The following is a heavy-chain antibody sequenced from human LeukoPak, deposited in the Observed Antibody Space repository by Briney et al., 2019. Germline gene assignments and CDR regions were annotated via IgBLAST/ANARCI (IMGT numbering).Heavy chain of an antibody. Sequence: PSETLSLTCTVSGGSVSSGSYYWSWIRQPPGKGLEWIGYIYYSGSTNYNPSLKSRVTISVDTSKNQFSLKLSSVTAADTAVYYCARLSRSGSYFDYWGQGTLVTVSS. D-gene: IGHD1-26*01. J-gene: IGHJ4*02. V-gene: IGHV4-61*01. CDR3: ARLSRSGSYFDY. CDR2: IYYSGST. CDR1: GGSVSSGSYY.